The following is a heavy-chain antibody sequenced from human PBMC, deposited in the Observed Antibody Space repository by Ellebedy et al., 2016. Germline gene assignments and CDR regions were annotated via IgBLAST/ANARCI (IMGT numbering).Heavy chain of an antibody. Sequence: GESLKISCKGSGYSFTSYWISWVRQMPGKGLEWMGRIDPSDSYTNYSPSFQGHVTISADKSISTAYLQWSSLKASDTAMYYCARHFQRTTTIREDNWFDPWGQGTLVTVSS. CDR2: IDPSDSYT. J-gene: IGHJ5*02. CDR1: GYSFTSYW. D-gene: IGHD5-12*01. CDR3: ARHFQRTTTIREDNWFDP. V-gene: IGHV5-10-1*01.